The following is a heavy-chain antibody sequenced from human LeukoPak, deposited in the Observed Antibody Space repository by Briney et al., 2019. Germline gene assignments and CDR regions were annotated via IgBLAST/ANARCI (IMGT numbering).Heavy chain of an antibody. CDR3: AKWRSGAYYYGMDV. V-gene: IGHV3-23*01. Sequence: PGGSLRLSCAASGFTFSSYGMAWVRQAPGKGLEYVSSISGSGGHASYADSVKGRFTISRDNSKNTLYLQMNSLRAEDTAVYYCAKWRSGAYYYGMDVWGQGTTVTVSS. CDR1: GFTFSSYG. D-gene: IGHD1-26*01. CDR2: ISGSGGHA. J-gene: IGHJ6*02.